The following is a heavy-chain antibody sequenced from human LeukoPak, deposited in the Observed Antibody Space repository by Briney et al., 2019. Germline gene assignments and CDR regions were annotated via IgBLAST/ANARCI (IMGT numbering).Heavy chain of an antibody. CDR3: ARHRNFGANFAIDY. J-gene: IGHJ4*02. D-gene: IGHD4/OR15-4a*01. V-gene: IGHV3-23*01. CDR1: GFTFSDFA. Sequence: GGSLRLSCAASGFTFSDFAMSWVRQAPGKGLDWVSGVTNTGNTTYYADSVKGRFTISKDNSKRTLHLQLNSLRAEDTAIYFCARHRNFGANFAIDYWGQGTLVTVSS. CDR2: VTNTGNTT.